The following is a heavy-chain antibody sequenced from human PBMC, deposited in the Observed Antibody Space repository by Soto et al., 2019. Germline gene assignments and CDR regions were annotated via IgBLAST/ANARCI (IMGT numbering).Heavy chain of an antibody. D-gene: IGHD5-12*01. CDR2: ISGSSGST. J-gene: IGHJ6*02. Sequence: GGSLRLSCAASGFTFSNYAMSWVRQAPGKGLEWVSAISGSSGSTHYADSVKGRFTISRDNSKSTLHLQMNSLSAEDTAVYYCAKDFSSGGYSYYYYGMDVWGQGTTVTVSS. CDR1: GFTFSNYA. V-gene: IGHV3-23*01. CDR3: AKDFSSGGYSYYYYGMDV.